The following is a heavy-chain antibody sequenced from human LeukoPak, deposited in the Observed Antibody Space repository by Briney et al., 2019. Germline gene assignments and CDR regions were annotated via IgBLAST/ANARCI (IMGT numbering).Heavy chain of an antibody. CDR2: ISSSSSYI. J-gene: IGHJ5*02. CDR3: ARDQDYYDSSGYGYNWFDP. V-gene: IGHV3-21*01. CDR1: GFTFSSYS. D-gene: IGHD3-22*01. Sequence: GGSLRLSCAASGFTFSSYSMNWVRQAPGKGLEWVSSISSSSSYIYYADSVKGRFTISRDNVKNSLYLQMNSLRAEDTAVYYCARDQDYYDSSGYGYNWFDPWGQGTLVTVSS.